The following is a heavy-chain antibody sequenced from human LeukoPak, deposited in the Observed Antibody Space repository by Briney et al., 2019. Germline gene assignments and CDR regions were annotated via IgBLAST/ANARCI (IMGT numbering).Heavy chain of an antibody. D-gene: IGHD3-9*01. CDR2: IIPIFGTA. CDR3: ARSMTGARSDWYCMDV. J-gene: IGHJ6*03. CDR1: GGTFSSYA. Sequence: ASVKVSCKASGGTFSSYAISWVRQAPGQGLEWMGGIIPIFGTANYAQKFQGRVTITTDESTSTAYMELSSLRSEDTAVYYCARSMTGARSDWYCMDVWGKGTTVTVSS. V-gene: IGHV1-69*05.